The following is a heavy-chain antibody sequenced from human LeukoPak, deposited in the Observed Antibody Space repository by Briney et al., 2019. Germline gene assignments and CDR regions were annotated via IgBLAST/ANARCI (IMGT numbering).Heavy chain of an antibody. V-gene: IGHV4-59*01. Sequence: SETLSLTCTVSSGSISSYYWSWIRQPPGKGLEWIGYIYYSGSTNYNPSLKRRVTISVDTSKNQFSLNLSSVTAADTAVYYCARDSLWFDPWGQGTLVTVSS. CDR2: IYYSGST. CDR1: SGSISSYY. CDR3: ARDSLWFDP. J-gene: IGHJ5*02.